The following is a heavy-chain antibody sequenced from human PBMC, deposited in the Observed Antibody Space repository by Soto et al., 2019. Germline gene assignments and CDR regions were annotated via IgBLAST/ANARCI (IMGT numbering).Heavy chain of an antibody. CDR1: GDSLSSPTYY. D-gene: IGHD4-17*01. J-gene: IGHJ6*02. Sequence: QMQLQESGPGLVRPSETLSLTCTVSGDSLSSPTYYWTWFRKPPGKVLEWISHIYDSGRTIYNPSSQSRVAISVGTSKIQFCLEVNSLTAADPAVYFCARETTEPEYYYGLHLWGQGTTVIVSS. V-gene: IGHV4-61*01. CDR3: ARETTEPEYYYGLHL. CDR2: IYDSGRT.